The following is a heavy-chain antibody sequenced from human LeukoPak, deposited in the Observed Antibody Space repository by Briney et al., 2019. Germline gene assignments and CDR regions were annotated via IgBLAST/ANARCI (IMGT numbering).Heavy chain of an antibody. Sequence: SETLSLTCAVYGGSFSGYYWSWIRQPPGKGLEGIGEINHSGSTNYNPSLKSRVTISVDTSKNQFSLKLSSVTAADTAVYYCARGSMIVVVNGLDYWGQGTLVTVSS. D-gene: IGHD3-22*01. J-gene: IGHJ4*02. V-gene: IGHV4-34*01. CDR3: ARGSMIVVVNGLDY. CDR1: GGSFSGYY. CDR2: INHSGST.